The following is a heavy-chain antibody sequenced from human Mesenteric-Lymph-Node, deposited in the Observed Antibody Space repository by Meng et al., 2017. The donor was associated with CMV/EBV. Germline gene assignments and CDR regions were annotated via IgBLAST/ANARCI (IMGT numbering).Heavy chain of an antibody. Sequence: GGSLRLSCAASGFTFSDYYMNWVRQAPGKGLEWVSSISSSSTIYYADSVKGRFTISRDNAKNSLYLQMNSLRAEDTAVYYCARDLKRGTYCGGGTCSSNFFYGMDVWGQGTTVTVSS. CDR2: ISSSSTI. J-gene: IGHJ6*02. V-gene: IGHV3-69-1*01. CDR3: ARDLKRGTYCGGGTCSSNFFYGMDV. CDR1: GFTFSDYY. D-gene: IGHD2-15*01.